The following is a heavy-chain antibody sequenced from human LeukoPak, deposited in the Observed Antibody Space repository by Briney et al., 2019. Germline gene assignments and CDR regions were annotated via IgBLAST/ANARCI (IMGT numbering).Heavy chain of an antibody. CDR2: TSNDGRDK. D-gene: IGHD1-1*01. CDR3: AKDLTTTSADYYFDY. J-gene: IGHJ4*02. V-gene: IGHV3-30-3*01. Sequence: GGSLRLSCAASGFTFSSYALHWIRQAPGKGLEWVAVTSNDGRDKHHADSVKGRFTVSRDNSKNTLYLQMNSLRVEDTAVYYCAKDLTTTSADYYFDYWGQGTLVTVSS. CDR1: GFTFSSYA.